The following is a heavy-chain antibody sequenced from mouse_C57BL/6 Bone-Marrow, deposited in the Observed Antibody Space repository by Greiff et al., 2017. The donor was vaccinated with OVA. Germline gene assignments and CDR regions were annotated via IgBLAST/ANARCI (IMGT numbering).Heavy chain of an antibody. J-gene: IGHJ4*01. CDR3: ARDYYGSRSPSYYAMDY. V-gene: IGHV5-9*01. Sequence: EVKLVESGGGLVKPGGSLKLSCAASGFTFSSYTMSWVRQTPEKRLEWVATISGGGGNTYYPDSVKGRFTISRDNAKNTLYLQMSSLRSEDKALYYCARDYYGSRSPSYYAMDYWGQGTSVTVSS. D-gene: IGHD1-1*01. CDR2: ISGGGGNT. CDR1: GFTFSSYT.